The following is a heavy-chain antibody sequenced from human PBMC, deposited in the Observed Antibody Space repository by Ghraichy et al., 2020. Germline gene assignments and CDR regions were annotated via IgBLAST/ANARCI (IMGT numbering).Heavy chain of an antibody. D-gene: IGHD2-15*01. Sequence: GGSLRLSCAASGFTFSSYSMNWVRQAPGKGLEWVSSISSSSSYIYYADSVKGRFTISRDNAKNSLYLQMNSLRAEDTAVYYCARVLYCSGGSCYDYWGQGTLVTVSS. CDR1: GFTFSSYS. CDR3: ARVLYCSGGSCYDY. J-gene: IGHJ4*02. V-gene: IGHV3-21*01. CDR2: ISSSSSYI.